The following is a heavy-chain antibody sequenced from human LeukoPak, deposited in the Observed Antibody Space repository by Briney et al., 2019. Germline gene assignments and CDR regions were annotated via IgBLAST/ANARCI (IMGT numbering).Heavy chain of an antibody. J-gene: IGHJ4*02. CDR1: GFTFGDYA. D-gene: IGHD2/OR15-2a*01. CDR2: IRSKAYGGTA. CDR3: TSNSRY. Sequence: QSGGSLRLSCTASGFTFGDYAMSWVHQAPGKGLEWVGFIRSKAYGGTAEYAAPVKGRFTISRDDSKSIAYLQMNSLKTEDTAVYYCTSNSRYWGQGTLVTVSS. V-gene: IGHV3-49*04.